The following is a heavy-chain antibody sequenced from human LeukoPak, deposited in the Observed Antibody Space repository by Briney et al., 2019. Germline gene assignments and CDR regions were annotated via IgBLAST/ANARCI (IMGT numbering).Heavy chain of an antibody. D-gene: IGHD1-1*01. CDR3: ARGGTTFEH. CDR1: GFTFSSYE. CDR2: ISSSSSYI. J-gene: IGHJ4*02. V-gene: IGHV3-21*01. Sequence: GGSLRLSCAASGFTFSSYEMNWVRQAPGKGLEWVSSISSSSSYIYYVDSVKGRFTISRDNAKNSLYLQMNSLRAEDTAVYYCARGGTTFEHWGQGTLVTVSS.